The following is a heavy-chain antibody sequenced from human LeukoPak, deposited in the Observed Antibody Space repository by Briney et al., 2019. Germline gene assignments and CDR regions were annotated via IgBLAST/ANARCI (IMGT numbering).Heavy chain of an antibody. D-gene: IGHD3-10*01. CDR1: GVSISSYY. Sequence: PSETLSLTCTVSGVSISSYYWSWIRQPAGKGLEWIGRIHTSGSTNYKSSLKSRVTMSVDTSKNQFSLKLNSVTAADTAVYYCVRLRYYGSGSYPMTGNWFDPWGQGTLVTVSS. CDR2: IHTSGST. J-gene: IGHJ5*02. V-gene: IGHV4-4*07. CDR3: VRLRYYGSGSYPMTGNWFDP.